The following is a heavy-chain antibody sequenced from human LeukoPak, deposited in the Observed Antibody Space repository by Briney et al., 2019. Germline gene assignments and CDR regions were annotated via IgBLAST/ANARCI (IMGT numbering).Heavy chain of an antibody. CDR1: GFTFSSFE. J-gene: IGHJ4*02. Sequence: GGSLRLSCAASGFTFSSFEMNWVRQAPGKGLEWVSYIRSSGSTTYYADSVKGRFTISRDNAKSSLYLQMNSLRDGDTAIYYCARDRIGYSYGIDHWGQGTLVTVSS. D-gene: IGHD5-18*01. V-gene: IGHV3-48*03. CDR2: IRSSGSTT. CDR3: ARDRIGYSYGIDH.